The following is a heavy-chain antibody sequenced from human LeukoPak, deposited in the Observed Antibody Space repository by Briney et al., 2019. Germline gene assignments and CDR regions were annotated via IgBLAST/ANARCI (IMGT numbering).Heavy chain of an antibody. Sequence: PGGFLRLSWAASGSTFSSYWMHWVRQAPGKGLVWVSRINSDGSSTSYADSVKGRFTISRDNAKNTLYLQMNSLRAEDTAVYYCARVGDYSNYVSYYGMDVWGQGTTVTVSS. V-gene: IGHV3-74*01. D-gene: IGHD4-11*01. CDR2: INSDGSST. CDR1: GSTFSSYW. CDR3: ARVGDYSNYVSYYGMDV. J-gene: IGHJ6*02.